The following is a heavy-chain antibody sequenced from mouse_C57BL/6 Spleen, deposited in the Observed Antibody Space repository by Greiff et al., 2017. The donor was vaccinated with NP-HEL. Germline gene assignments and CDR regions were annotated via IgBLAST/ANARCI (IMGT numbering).Heavy chain of an antibody. J-gene: IGHJ4*01. CDR1: GYSITSGYY. V-gene: IGHV3-6*01. CDR2: ISYDGSN. CDR3: AREPDYFYAMDY. D-gene: IGHD2-4*01. Sequence: VQLKESGPGLVKPSQSLSLTCSVTGYSITSGYYWNWIRQFPGNKLEWMGYISYDGSNNYNPSLKNRISITRDTSKNQFFLKLNSVTTEDTATYYCAREPDYFYAMDYWGQGISVTVSS.